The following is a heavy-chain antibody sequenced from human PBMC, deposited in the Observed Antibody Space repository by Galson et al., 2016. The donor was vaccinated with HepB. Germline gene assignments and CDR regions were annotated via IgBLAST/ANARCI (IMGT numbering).Heavy chain of an antibody. D-gene: IGHD6-19*01. J-gene: IGHJ4*02. CDR3: ARFTQEWLDRVYYFDY. CDR1: GFTFGRYA. CDR2: ISGDGGST. V-gene: IGHV3-23*01. Sequence: SLRLSCAASGFTFGRYAMSWVRQAPGKGLEWVSAISGDGGSTYYAGSVQGRFTSPRDRSTNTMYLQTNSLRTDDTAVYYCARFTQEWLDRVYYFDYWGQGTLVTVSS.